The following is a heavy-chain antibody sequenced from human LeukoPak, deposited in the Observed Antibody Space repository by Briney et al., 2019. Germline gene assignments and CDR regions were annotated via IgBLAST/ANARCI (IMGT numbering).Heavy chain of an antibody. CDR2: IIHSGSP. CDR3: ARLLVRNWNNVARRVRGDF. V-gene: IGHV4-34*12. CDR1: GGSFSGYY. J-gene: IGHJ4*02. D-gene: IGHD1/OR15-1a*01. Sequence: SETLSLTCAVYGGSFSGYYWSWIRQPPGKGLEWIGEIIHSGSPNYNPPLKSRVTMSIDTSKNKFSLKMSSVTAADTAVYYGARLLVRNWNNVARRVRGDFWGQGTLVTVSS.